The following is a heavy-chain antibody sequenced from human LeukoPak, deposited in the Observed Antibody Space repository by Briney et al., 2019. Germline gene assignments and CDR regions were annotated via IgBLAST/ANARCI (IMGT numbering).Heavy chain of an antibody. CDR2: IYYSGST. V-gene: IGHV4-39*01. J-gene: IGHJ4*02. CDR3: ARATYYYDSSGYDY. D-gene: IGHD3-22*01. CDR1: GGSISSSSYY. Sequence: SETLSLTCTVSGGSISSSSYYWGWIRQPPGKGLEWIGSIYYSGSTYYNPSLKSRVTISVDTSKNQFSLKLSSVTAADTAVYYCARATYYYDSSGYDYWGQGTLVTASS.